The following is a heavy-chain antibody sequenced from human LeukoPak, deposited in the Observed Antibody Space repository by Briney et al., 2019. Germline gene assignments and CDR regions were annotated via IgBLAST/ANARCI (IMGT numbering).Heavy chain of an antibody. CDR1: GGSISSSSYY. V-gene: IGHV4-39*07. J-gene: IGHJ3*02. CDR2: IYYSGST. CDR3: VKSNSRYQPWTLDI. Sequence: SETLSLTCTVSGGSISSSSYYWGWIRQPPGKGLEWVGSIYYSGSTYYNPSLKSRVTISVDTSKNQFSLKLSSVTAADTAVYYCVKSNSRYQPWTLDIWGRGTMVTVSS. D-gene: IGHD2-2*01.